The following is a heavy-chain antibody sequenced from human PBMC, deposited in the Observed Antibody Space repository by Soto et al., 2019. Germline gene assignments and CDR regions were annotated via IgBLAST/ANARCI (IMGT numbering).Heavy chain of an antibody. V-gene: IGHV3-33*01. CDR2: IWYDGSNK. CDR3: ARVIDPYWYFDL. D-gene: IGHD1-26*01. J-gene: IGHJ2*01. Sequence: QVHLVESGGGVVQPGRSLRLSCAASGFTFSSYGMHWVRQAPGKGLEWVAVIWYDGSNKYYADSVKGRFTISRDNSKNTLYLQMNSLRAEDTAVYYCARVIDPYWYFDLWGRGTLVTVSS. CDR1: GFTFSSYG.